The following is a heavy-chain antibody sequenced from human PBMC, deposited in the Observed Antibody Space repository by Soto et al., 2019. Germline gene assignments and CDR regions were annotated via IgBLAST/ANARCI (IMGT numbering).Heavy chain of an antibody. V-gene: IGHV4-31*03. CDR1: GGSISSGGYY. D-gene: IGHD3-22*01. J-gene: IGHJ2*01. Sequence: QVQLQESGPGLVKPSQTLSLTCTVSGGSISSGGYYWSWIRQHPGKGLEWIGYIHYSGSTYYNPSLKSRVTISVVTSENQFSLRVSSVTAADTAVYYCAREVRHGWLSTRSYWYFHLWGRGTPVAVSS. CDR2: IHYSGST. CDR3: AREVRHGWLSTRSYWYFHL.